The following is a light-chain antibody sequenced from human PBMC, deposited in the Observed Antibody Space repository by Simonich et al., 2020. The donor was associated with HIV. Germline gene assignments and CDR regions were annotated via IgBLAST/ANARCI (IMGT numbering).Light chain of an antibody. CDR1: QSVSRN. CDR3: QQRSNWPPL. CDR2: GSS. Sequence: EIVMTQSPATLSVSPGERATLSCRASQSVSRNFAWYQQKPGQAPRLLIYGSSTRATGIPARFSGSGSGTEFTLTISSLEPEDFAVYYCQQRSNWPPLFGGGTKVEIK. J-gene: IGKJ4*01. V-gene: IGKV3-15*01.